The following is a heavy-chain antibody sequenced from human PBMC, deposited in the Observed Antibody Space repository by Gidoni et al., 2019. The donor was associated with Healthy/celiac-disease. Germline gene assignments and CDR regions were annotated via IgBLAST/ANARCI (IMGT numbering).Heavy chain of an antibody. CDR2: IYYSGST. CDR3: ASNLVDPFYYYYGMDV. CDR1: GGSISSSSYY. Sequence: QLQLQESGPGLVKPSETLSLTCTVSGGSISSSSYYWGCVRQPPGKGLEWIGSIYYSGSTYYNPSLKSRVTISVDTSKNQFSLKLSSVTAADTAVYYCASNLVDPFYYYYGMDVWGQGTTVTVSS. V-gene: IGHV4-39*01. D-gene: IGHD1-26*01. J-gene: IGHJ6*02.